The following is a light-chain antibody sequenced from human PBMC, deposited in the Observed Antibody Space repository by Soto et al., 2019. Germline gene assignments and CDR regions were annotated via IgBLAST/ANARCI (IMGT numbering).Light chain of an antibody. J-gene: IGKJ1*01. CDR2: GAS. Sequence: EIVLTQSPGTLSLSPGERATLSCRASQRVSSSYLAWYQQKPGQAPRLLIYGASSRATGIPDRFSGSGSGTDFTLTISRLEPEDFAVYYRQQYGSSPGTFGQGTKVEIK. CDR1: QRVSSSY. CDR3: QQYGSSPGT. V-gene: IGKV3-20*01.